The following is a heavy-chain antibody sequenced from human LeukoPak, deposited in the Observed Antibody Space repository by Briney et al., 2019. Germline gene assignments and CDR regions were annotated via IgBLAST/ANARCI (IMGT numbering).Heavy chain of an antibody. J-gene: IGHJ4*02. V-gene: IGHV3-21*01. D-gene: IGHD1-1*01. CDR3: ARDRSDRNNCYVGAY. Sequence: PXGSXXXXXXASGFTFSNXSXXXVRXAPGXGXXWXXXISSSSSYIYYADSVKGRFTISRDNAKNSLYLQMNSLRAEDTAVYYCARDRSDRNNCYVGAYWGRGTLVTVSS. CDR1: GFTFSNXS. CDR2: ISSSSSYI.